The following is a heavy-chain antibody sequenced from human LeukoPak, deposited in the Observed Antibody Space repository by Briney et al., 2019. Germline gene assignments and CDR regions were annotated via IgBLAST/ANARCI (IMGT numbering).Heavy chain of an antibody. J-gene: IGHJ4*02. CDR1: GYIFIGYY. CDR3: ARGYCSGGSCPYDY. Sequence: ASVKVSCKASGYIFIGYYIHWVRQAPGQGLEWMGWINPNTGGTNYAQDFQGRVTMTRDTSISTAYMELSRLRSDDTAVYYCARGYCSGGSCPYDYWGQGTLVTVTS. V-gene: IGHV1-2*02. D-gene: IGHD2-15*01. CDR2: INPNTGGT.